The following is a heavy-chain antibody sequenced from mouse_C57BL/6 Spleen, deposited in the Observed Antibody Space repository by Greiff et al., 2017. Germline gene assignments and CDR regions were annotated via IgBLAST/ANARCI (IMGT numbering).Heavy chain of an antibody. V-gene: IGHV2-9-1*01. CDR3: AVYDGYQAMDY. CDR1: GFSLTSYA. Sequence: VLLVESGPGLVAPSQSLSITCTVSGFSLTSYAISWVRQPPGKGLEWLGVIWTGGGTNYNSALKSRLSISKDNSKSQVFLKMNSLQTDDTAGDYCAVYDGYQAMDYWGQGTSVTVSS. D-gene: IGHD2-3*01. J-gene: IGHJ4*01. CDR2: IWTGGGT.